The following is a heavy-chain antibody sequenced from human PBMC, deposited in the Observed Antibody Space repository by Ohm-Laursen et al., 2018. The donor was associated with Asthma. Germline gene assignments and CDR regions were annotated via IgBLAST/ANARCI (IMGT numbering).Heavy chain of an antibody. CDR2: MNPNSGTT. J-gene: IGHJ4*02. CDR1: GYTFSSYA. V-gene: IGHV1-8*01. Sequence: ASVKVSCKASGYTFSSYAINWVRQAPGQGLEWMGWMNPNSGTTGYAQKFQGRVTMTRNTSITTAYMELSSLRSDDTAVYYCARVGKGGNSGIDYWGLGTQVTVTS. CDR3: ARVGKGGNSGIDY. D-gene: IGHD4-23*01.